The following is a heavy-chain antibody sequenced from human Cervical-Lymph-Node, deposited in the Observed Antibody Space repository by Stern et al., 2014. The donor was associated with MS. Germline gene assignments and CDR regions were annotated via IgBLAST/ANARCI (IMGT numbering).Heavy chain of an antibody. V-gene: IGHV4-39*02. CDR1: GASFTNRDY. CDR3: ARGVTAVTNYVPNWCFDL. J-gene: IGHJ2*01. D-gene: IGHD4-11*01. Sequence: QLQLQESGPGLVKPSETLSLTCTVSGASFTNRDYWGWIRQSPGKGLEWVGSVYYSGITYYRPSLKSRATLSIDTPKTNFFLSLTSVTATDTAVYFCARGVTAVTNYVPNWCFDLWGRGTLVTVSS. CDR2: VYYSGIT.